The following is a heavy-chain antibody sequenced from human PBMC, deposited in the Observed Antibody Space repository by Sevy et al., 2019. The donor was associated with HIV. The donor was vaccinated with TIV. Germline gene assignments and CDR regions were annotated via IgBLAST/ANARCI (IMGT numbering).Heavy chain of an antibody. CDR3: ARHKRSIAAEYFDY. CDR1: AGSISSSSYY. CDR2: IYYSGST. D-gene: IGHD6-25*01. Sequence: SETLSLTCTVSAGSISSSSYYWGWIRQPPGKGLEWIGSIYYSGSTYYNPSLKSRVTISVDTSKNQFSLKLSSVTAADTAVYYCARHKRSIAAEYFDYWGQGTLVTVSS. V-gene: IGHV4-39*01. J-gene: IGHJ4*02.